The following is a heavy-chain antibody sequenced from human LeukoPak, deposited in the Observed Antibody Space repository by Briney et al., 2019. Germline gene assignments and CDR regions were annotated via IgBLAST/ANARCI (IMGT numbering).Heavy chain of an antibody. D-gene: IGHD6-13*01. CDR1: GGSISSSSFY. V-gene: IGHV4-61*05. CDR3: ARQQLPNGAYYFDY. CDR2: IYYSGST. J-gene: IGHJ4*02. Sequence: PSETLSLTCTVSGGSISSSSFYWGWIRQPPGKGLEWIGYIYYSGSTNYNPSLKSRVTISVDTSNNQFSLRLSSVTAADTAVYYCARQQLPNGAYYFDYWGQGTLVTVSS.